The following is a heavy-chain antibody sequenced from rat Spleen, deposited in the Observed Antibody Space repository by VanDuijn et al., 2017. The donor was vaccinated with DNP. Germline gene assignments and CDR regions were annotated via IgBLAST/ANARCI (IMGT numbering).Heavy chain of an antibody. V-gene: IGHV2-72*01. J-gene: IGHJ4*01. CDR3: ARLYYYSSYIQAMDV. Sequence: QVQLEESGPGLMQPSETLSLTCTVSGFSLTSNGVGWVRQPLGKGLVWMGIIWAGGSTNYNSAVHSRLSITRDTSKSQVFLKMNSLLPEDTGTYYCARLYYYSSYIQAMDVWGQGTSVTVSS. CDR2: IWAGGST. D-gene: IGHD1-2*01. CDR1: GFSLTSNG.